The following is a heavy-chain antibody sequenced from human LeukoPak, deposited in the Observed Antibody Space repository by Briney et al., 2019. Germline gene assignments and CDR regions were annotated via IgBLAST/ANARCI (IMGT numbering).Heavy chain of an antibody. CDR1: GYTFTSYG. D-gene: IGHD3-22*01. V-gene: IGHV1-2*06. J-gene: IGHJ4*02. CDR3: ARVGYYESSGYYEY. CDR2: INPNSGGT. Sequence: ASVKVSCKASGYTFTSYGISWVRRAPGQGLEWMGRINPNSGGTNYAQKFQGRVTMTRDTSISTVYMELSRLRSDDTAVYYCARVGYYESSGYYEYWGQGTLVTVSS.